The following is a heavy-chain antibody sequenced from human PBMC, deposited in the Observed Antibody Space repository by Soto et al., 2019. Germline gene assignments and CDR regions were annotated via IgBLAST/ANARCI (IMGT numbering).Heavy chain of an antibody. V-gene: IGHV1-18*01. CDR3: AREWYFFGSGSPNHMDV. CDR2: ISAHNGNS. D-gene: IGHD3-10*01. J-gene: IGHJ6*03. CDR1: GYTFSNYG. Sequence: QVQLVQSGAEMRQPGASVKVSCKASGYTFSNYGITWVRQAPGQGLEWMGWISAHNGNSKYAQRLQGRVTLTTDTSTSTAYIELRSLRSDDTAVYYCAREWYFFGSGSPNHMDVWGKGTTVTVSS.